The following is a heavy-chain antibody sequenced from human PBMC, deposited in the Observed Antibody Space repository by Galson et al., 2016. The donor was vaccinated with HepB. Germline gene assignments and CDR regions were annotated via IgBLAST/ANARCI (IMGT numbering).Heavy chain of an antibody. Sequence: SETLSLTCTVSGGPITSNHHYWGWIRQPPGKGLEWIGSAFHSGNTYYNPSPRSRVTVSVDASRNQFSLKLSSLTAADTAIYYCARSDLVVVPTSTEWFDPWGQGILVAVSS. J-gene: IGHJ5*02. CDR1: GGPITSNHHY. D-gene: IGHD2-2*01. CDR2: AFHSGNT. CDR3: ARSDLVVVPTSTEWFDP. V-gene: IGHV4-39*01.